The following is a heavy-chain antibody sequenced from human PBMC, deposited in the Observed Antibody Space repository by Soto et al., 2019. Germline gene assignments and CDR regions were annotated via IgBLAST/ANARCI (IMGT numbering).Heavy chain of an antibody. CDR2: IVPSVDTT. D-gene: IGHD5-18*01. CDR3: ARCPQPPDTADPYAVDV. J-gene: IGHJ6*02. Sequence: QVQLVQSGTEVTKPGASVKVSCKASGGTFSRSGFHWVRQAPGQGLEWMGMIVPSVDTTNYAQKFQARVTISADQFTSTVYMELRSLRSEVTAVYYCARCPQPPDTADPYAVDVWGQGTRVIVSS. CDR1: GGTFSRSG. V-gene: IGHV1-69*18.